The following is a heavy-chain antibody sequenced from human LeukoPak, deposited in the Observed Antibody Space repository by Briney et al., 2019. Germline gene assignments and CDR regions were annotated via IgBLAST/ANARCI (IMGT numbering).Heavy chain of an antibody. CDR1: GFTLSSYE. CDR3: ARAGSVYSYNWFDP. V-gene: IGHV3-48*03. CDR2: ISRTGTTT. D-gene: IGHD5-18*01. J-gene: IGHJ5*02. Sequence: PGGSLRLSCAASGFTLSSYEMNWVRQAPGKGLEWVSYISRTGTTTHYADSVKGRFTISRDNAKNSLYLQMSSLRAEDTAVYYCARAGSVYSYNWFDPWGQGTLVTVSS.